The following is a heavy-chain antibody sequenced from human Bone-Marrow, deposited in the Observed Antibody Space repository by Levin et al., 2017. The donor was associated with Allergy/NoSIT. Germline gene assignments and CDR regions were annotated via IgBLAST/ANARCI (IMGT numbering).Heavy chain of an antibody. V-gene: IGHV3-30*04. D-gene: IGHD6-13*01. CDR2: ISYDGSNK. CDR1: GFTFSSYA. CDR3: ARDRVAAAGTENWFDP. J-gene: IGHJ5*02. Sequence: GGSLRLSCAASGFTFSSYAMHWVRQAPGKGLEWVAVISYDGSNKYYADSVKGRFTISRDNSKNTLYLQMNSLRAEDTAVYYCARDRVAAAGTENWFDPWGQGTLVTVSS.